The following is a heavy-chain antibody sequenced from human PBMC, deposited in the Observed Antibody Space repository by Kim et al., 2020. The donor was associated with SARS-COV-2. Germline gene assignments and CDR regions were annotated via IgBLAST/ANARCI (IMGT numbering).Heavy chain of an antibody. Sequence: SETLSLTCTVSGGSISRSNYYWGWIRQPPGKGLEWIASIYYTGSSYYNPSLKSRVTISVDTSRSQFSLRLSSVTAADTAKYYCARLLGDSTSSSQVDHWGQGTLVIVSS. V-gene: IGHV4-39*01. J-gene: IGHJ4*02. D-gene: IGHD6-13*01. CDR3: ARLLGDSTSSSQVDH. CDR1: GGSISRSNYY. CDR2: IYYTGSS.